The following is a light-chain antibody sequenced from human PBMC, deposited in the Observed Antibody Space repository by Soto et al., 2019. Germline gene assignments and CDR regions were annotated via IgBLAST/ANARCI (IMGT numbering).Light chain of an antibody. CDR2: GAS. CDR3: QQYNNWPGT. Sequence: EIVLTQSPGTLSVSPGERATLSCRASQSVSSKLAWYQQKPGQAPRLLFYGASTGATGIPARFSGSGSETEFTLSISSLQSEDFAVYYYQQYNNWPGTFGQGTKVDI. J-gene: IGKJ1*01. V-gene: IGKV3-15*01. CDR1: QSVSSK.